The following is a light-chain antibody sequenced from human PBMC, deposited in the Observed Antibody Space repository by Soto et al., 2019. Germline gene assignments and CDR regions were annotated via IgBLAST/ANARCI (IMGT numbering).Light chain of an antibody. Sequence: EIVLTQSPGTLSLSPGERATLSCRASQSLSSSYLAWYQQKPGQAPRLLIYGASSRATGIPDRFSGSGSGTDFTLTISRLEPDDFAVYFCRQYRSSPYAFGQGTRLEIK. CDR2: GAS. CDR1: QSLSSSY. CDR3: RQYRSSPYA. V-gene: IGKV3-20*01. J-gene: IGKJ2*01.